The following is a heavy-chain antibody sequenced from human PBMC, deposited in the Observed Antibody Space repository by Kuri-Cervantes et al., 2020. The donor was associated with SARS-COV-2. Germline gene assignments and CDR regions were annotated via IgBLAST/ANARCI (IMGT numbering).Heavy chain of an antibody. CDR1: GFTFDDYA. V-gene: IGHV3-9*01. CDR3: AKDGDPDY. CDR2: ISWNSGSI. D-gene: IGHD2-21*01. Sequence: GGSLRLSCAASGFTFDDYAMHWVRQAPGKGLGWVSGISWNSGSIGYADSVKGRFTISRDNAKNSLYLQMNSLRAEDTAVYYCAKDGDPDYWGQGTLVTVSS. J-gene: IGHJ4*02.